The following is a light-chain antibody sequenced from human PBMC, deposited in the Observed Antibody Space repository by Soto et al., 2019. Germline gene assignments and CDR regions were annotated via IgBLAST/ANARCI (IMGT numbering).Light chain of an antibody. CDR1: QSVTSSY. CDR3: QQYGNSPLT. Sequence: EIVLTQSPGTLSLSPGERATLSCRASQSVTSSYLAWYQQKPGQAPRLLIYGASSRATRIPDRFSGSGSGTDFTLTISRLEPEDFAVYYCQQYGNSPLTFGGGTKVEIK. J-gene: IGKJ4*01. CDR2: GAS. V-gene: IGKV3-20*01.